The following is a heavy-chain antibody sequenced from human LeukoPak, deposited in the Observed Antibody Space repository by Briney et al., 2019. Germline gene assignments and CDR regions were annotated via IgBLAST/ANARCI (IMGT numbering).Heavy chain of an antibody. Sequence: PGRSLRLSCAASGFTFSSYGMHWVRQAPGKGLEWVAVIWYDRSNKYYADSVKGRFTISRDNSKNTLYLQMNSLRAEDTAVYYCARDSAVVVVAAMGGVFDYWGQGTLVTVSS. J-gene: IGHJ4*02. D-gene: IGHD2-15*01. V-gene: IGHV3-33*01. CDR3: ARDSAVVVVAAMGGVFDY. CDR2: IWYDRSNK. CDR1: GFTFSSYG.